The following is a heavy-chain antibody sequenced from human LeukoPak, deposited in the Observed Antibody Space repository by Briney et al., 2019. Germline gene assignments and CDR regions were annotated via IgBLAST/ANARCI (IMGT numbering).Heavy chain of an antibody. Sequence: SETLSLTCAVYGGSFSRYYWSWIRQPPGKGLEWIGEINHSGSTNYNPSPKSRVTISVDTSKNQFSLKLSSVTAADTAVYYCAREEYYDILTGYMYYFDYWGQGTLVTVSS. CDR1: GGSFSRYY. CDR3: AREEYYDILTGYMYYFDY. V-gene: IGHV4-34*01. D-gene: IGHD3-9*01. CDR2: INHSGST. J-gene: IGHJ4*02.